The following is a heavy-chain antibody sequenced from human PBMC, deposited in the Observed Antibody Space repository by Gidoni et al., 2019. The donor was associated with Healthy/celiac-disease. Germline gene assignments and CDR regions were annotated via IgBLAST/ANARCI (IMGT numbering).Heavy chain of an antibody. Sequence: QVQLVQSGAEVKKPGSSVKVPCKASGGSFSSYPITWVRQAPGQGLEWMGGVIPIFGTANYAQKFQGRVTITADESTSTAYMELSSLRSEDTAVYYCASGRDGYNSPFGYWGQGTLVTVSS. D-gene: IGHD5-12*01. J-gene: IGHJ4*02. CDR1: GGSFSSYP. CDR2: VIPIFGTA. V-gene: IGHV1-69*01. CDR3: ASGRDGYNSPFGY.